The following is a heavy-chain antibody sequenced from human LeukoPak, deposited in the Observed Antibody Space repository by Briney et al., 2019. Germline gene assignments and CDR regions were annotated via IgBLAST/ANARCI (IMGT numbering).Heavy chain of an antibody. CDR3: ARGARSCSSTRCYAYYFDY. Sequence: GGSLRLSCAASGFTLSSNYMTWVRQAPGKGLEWVSLIYLGGNTYYPDSVTGRFTISTDNSKNTLHLQMNSLRAEDTAVYYCARGARSCSSTRCYAYYFDYWGQGTLVTVSS. CDR2: IYLGGNT. CDR1: GFTLSSNY. J-gene: IGHJ4*02. V-gene: IGHV3-53*01. D-gene: IGHD2-2*01.